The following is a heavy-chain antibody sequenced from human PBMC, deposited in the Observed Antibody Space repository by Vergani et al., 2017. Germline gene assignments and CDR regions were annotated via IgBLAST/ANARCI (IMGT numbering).Heavy chain of an antibody. J-gene: IGHJ4*02. CDR1: GGSISSGGYY. V-gene: IGHV4-61*02. CDR3: ARDFNYYDSSGYYRPLDY. D-gene: IGHD3-22*01. Sequence: QVQLQESGPGLVKPSQTLSLTCTVSGGSISSGGYYWSWIRQPAGKGLEWIGRIYTSGSTNYNPSLKSRVTMSVDTSKNQFSLKLSSVTAADTAAYYCARDFNYYDSSGYYRPLDYWGQGTLVTVSS. CDR2: IYTSGST.